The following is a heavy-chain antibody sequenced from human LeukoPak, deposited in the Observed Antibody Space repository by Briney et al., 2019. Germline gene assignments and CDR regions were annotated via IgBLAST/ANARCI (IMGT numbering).Heavy chain of an antibody. CDR1: GGTFSSYT. CDR3: ARMGGATIGDPPLDY. CDR2: IIPILGIA. Sequence: SVKVSCKASGGTFSSYTISWVRQAPGQGLEWMGRIIPILGIANYAQKFQGRVTITADKSTSTAYMELSSLRSEDTAVYYCARMGGATIGDPPLDYWGQGTLVTVSS. J-gene: IGHJ4*02. V-gene: IGHV1-69*02. D-gene: IGHD5-12*01.